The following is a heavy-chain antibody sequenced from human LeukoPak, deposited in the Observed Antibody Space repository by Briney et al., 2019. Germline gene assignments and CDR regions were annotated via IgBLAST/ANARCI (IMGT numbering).Heavy chain of an antibody. D-gene: IGHD2-2*01. CDR2: IGRSSSPI. V-gene: IGHV3-48*01. J-gene: IGHJ4*02. CDR1: GFTFSTYS. CDR3: ARGPSSQFRTDY. Sequence: GGSLRLSRAASGFTFSTYSMNWVRQAPGKGLEWVSYIGRSSSPIYYADSVKGRFTISRDNAKNSLYLQMNGLRAEDTAVYYCARGPSSQFRTDYWGQGTLVTVSS.